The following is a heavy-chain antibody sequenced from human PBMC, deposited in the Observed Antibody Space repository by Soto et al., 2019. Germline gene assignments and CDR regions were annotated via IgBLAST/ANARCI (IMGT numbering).Heavy chain of an antibody. D-gene: IGHD2-2*01. J-gene: IGHJ5*02. V-gene: IGHV4-59*08. CDR3: ARRSDIVVGGWFDP. CDR1: GGSISSYY. Sequence: SETLSLTCTVSGGSISSYYWSWIRQPPGKGLEWIGYIYYSGSTNYNPSLKSRVTISVDTSKNQFSLKLSSVTAADTAVYYCARRSDIVVGGWFDPWGQGTLVTVSS. CDR2: IYYSGST.